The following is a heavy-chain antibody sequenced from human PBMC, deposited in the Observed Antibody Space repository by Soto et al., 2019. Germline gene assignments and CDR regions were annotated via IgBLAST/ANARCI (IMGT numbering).Heavy chain of an antibody. CDR3: ASQLSSTDY. D-gene: IGHD2-2*01. Sequence: GSLRLSCAASGFTFSNYWMHWVRQAPGKGLVWVSRINNDGSRTSYADSVKGRFTISRDNAKNTLYLQMNSLRVEDTAVYFCASQLSSTDYWGQGTLVTVSS. V-gene: IGHV3-74*01. CDR1: GFTFSNYW. CDR2: INNDGSRT. J-gene: IGHJ4*02.